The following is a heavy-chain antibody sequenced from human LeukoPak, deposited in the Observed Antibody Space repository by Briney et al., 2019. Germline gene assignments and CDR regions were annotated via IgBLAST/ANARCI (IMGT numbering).Heavy chain of an antibody. J-gene: IGHJ6*03. CDR2: IYTSGST. CDR1: GGSISSYY. V-gene: IGHV4-4*07. D-gene: IGHD5-12*01. Sequence: SETLSLTCTVSGGSISSYYWSWIRQPAGKGLEWIGRIYTSGSTNYNPSLKSRVTMSVDTSKNQFSLKLSSVTAADTAVYYCASGSTATMAYYYYYYMDVWGKGTTVTVSS. CDR3: ASGSTATMAYYYYYYMDV.